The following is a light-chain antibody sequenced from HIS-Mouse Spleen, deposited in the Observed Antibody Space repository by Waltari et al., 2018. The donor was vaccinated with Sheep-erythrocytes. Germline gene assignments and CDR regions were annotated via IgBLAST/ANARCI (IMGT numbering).Light chain of an antibody. Sequence: SVSGAPGQRVTISCTGSSPNIGAGYDVHWYQQLPGTAPKLLIYGTSTRPSGVPDRFPGSKSGTSASLAITGLQAEDEADYYCQSYDSSLSGVVFGGGTKLTVL. CDR2: GTS. J-gene: IGLJ2*01. V-gene: IGLV1-40*01. CDR1: SPNIGAGYD. CDR3: QSYDSSLSGVV.